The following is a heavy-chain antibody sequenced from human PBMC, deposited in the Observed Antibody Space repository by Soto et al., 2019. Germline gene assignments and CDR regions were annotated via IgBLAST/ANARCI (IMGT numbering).Heavy chain of an antibody. CDR2: IKSKTDGGTI. CDR3: TTPVANYYDSLFLYGTDV. V-gene: IGHV3-15*01. Sequence: GSLRLSCAASGFTFSNAWMSWVRQAPGKGLEWVGRIKSKTDGGTIDYATPVKGRFTISRDDSKNTLYLQMNSLETEDTAVYYCTTPVANYYDSLFLYGTDVWGQGTTVTVSS. CDR1: GFTFSNAW. J-gene: IGHJ6*02. D-gene: IGHD3-22*01.